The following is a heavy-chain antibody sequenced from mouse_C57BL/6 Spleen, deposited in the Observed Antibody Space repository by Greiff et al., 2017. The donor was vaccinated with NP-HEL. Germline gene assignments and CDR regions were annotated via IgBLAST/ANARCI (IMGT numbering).Heavy chain of an antibody. J-gene: IGHJ1*03. D-gene: IGHD4-1*01. CDR2: INPNNGGT. CDR3: GRSYWTWYFDV. V-gene: IGHV1-22*01. Sequence: EVQLQQSGPELVKPGASVKMSCKASGYTFTDYYMHWVKQSHGKSLEWIGYINPNNGGTSYNQKFKGKATLTVNKSSSTAYMELRSLTSEDSAVYYCGRSYWTWYFDVWGTGATVTVAS. CDR1: GYTFTDYY.